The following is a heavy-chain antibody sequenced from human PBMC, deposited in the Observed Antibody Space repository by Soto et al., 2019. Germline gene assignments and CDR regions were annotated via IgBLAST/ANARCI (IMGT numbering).Heavy chain of an antibody. V-gene: IGHV3-30*18. D-gene: IGHD6-13*01. CDR3: AKDRQLTSYFDY. J-gene: IGHJ4*02. CDR2: ISYDGSNK. CDR1: GFTFSSYG. Sequence: QVQLVESGGGVVQPGRSLRLSCAASGFTFSSYGMHWVRQAPGKGLEWVAVISYDGSNKYYADSVKGRFTISRDNSKNTLYLQMNSPRAEDTAVYYCAKDRQLTSYFDYWGQGTLVTVSS.